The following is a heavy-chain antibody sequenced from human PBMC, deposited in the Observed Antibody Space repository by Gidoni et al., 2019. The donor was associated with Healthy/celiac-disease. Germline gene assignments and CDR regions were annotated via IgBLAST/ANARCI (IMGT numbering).Heavy chain of an antibody. CDR1: VFTVSSNY. J-gene: IGHJ3*02. Sequence: EVQLVESGGGLVQPGGSLGLSCAPSVFTVSSNYMSWVLQAPVKGLEWVSVIYSGGSTYYADSVKGRFTISRDNSKNTLYLQMNSLRAEDTAVYYCARPIIAAAGHAFDIWGQGTMVTVSS. D-gene: IGHD6-13*01. V-gene: IGHV3-66*04. CDR3: ARPIIAAAGHAFDI. CDR2: IYSGGST.